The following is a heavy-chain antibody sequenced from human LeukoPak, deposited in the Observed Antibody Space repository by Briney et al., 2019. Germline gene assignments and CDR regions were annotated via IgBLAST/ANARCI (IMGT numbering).Heavy chain of an antibody. CDR2: LYFTGST. D-gene: IGHD6-25*01. V-gene: IGHV4-39*01. CDR3: ARSLQDIWSGYEAPRRPFDQ. J-gene: IGHJ4*02. CDR1: GDSFNSRNYY. Sequence: TSETLSLTCTVSGDSFNSRNYYWGWIRQPPGNGLEWIGSLYFTGSTYYNPSLKSRATISLETAKNQFSLKMISVTGADTAVYYCARSLQDIWSGYEAPRRPFDQWGRGTLVTVTS.